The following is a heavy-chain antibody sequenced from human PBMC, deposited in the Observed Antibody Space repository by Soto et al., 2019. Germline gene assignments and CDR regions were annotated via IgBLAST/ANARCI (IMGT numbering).Heavy chain of an antibody. Sequence: GGSLRLSCVGTGLNFDDFAMHWVRQAPGKGLEWVSGITWNSRVLAYADSVKGRFTISRDNARNSLYLQMDSLRDEDTALYYCAKGRYDFWSPYYFDSWGQGTLVTVSS. J-gene: IGHJ4*02. CDR3: AKGRYDFWSPYYFDS. V-gene: IGHV3-9*01. CDR1: GLNFDDFA. D-gene: IGHD3-3*01. CDR2: ITWNSRVL.